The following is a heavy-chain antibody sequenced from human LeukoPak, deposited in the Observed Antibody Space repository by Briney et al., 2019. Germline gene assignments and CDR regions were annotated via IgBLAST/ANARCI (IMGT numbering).Heavy chain of an antibody. CDR1: GGSFSGKY. Sequence: PSETLSLTCAVSGGSFSGKYWTWIRQPPGKGLEWIGEITYSGSIYYNPSLMSRVTISVDTSKNQFSLKLNSVTAADTAVYYCARDLMTWGQGTLVTVSS. V-gene: IGHV4-34*01. CDR2: ITYSGSI. J-gene: IGHJ4*02. CDR3: ARDLMT.